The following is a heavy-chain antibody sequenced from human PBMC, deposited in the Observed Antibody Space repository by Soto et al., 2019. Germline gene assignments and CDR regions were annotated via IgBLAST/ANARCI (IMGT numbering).Heavy chain of an antibody. D-gene: IGHD3-3*01. CDR3: VKGSDVARQELDY. Sequence: QVQLVESGGGVVQPGRSLRLSCAASGFTFSNFGMHWVRQAPGKGLEWVAAISADGSDKYFSGSVKGRFTISRDNSKNTLFLQMNRLSLEDTAVYYCVKGSDVARQELDYWGQGTLVMVSS. CDR2: ISADGSDK. CDR1: GFTFSNFG. V-gene: IGHV3-30*18. J-gene: IGHJ4*02.